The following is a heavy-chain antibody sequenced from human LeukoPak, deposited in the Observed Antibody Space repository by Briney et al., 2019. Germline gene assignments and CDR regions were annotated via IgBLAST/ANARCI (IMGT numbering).Heavy chain of an antibody. D-gene: IGHD5-12*01. Sequence: SETLSLTCTVSGGSISSYYWSWIRQPPGKGLEWIGYFSYSGSTNYNPSLKSRVTISVDTSKNQFSLKLSSVTAADTAVYYCARGPLDSGYTYFDYWGQGTLVTVSS. CDR3: ARGPLDSGYTYFDY. V-gene: IGHV4-59*01. CDR2: FSYSGST. J-gene: IGHJ4*02. CDR1: GGSISSYY.